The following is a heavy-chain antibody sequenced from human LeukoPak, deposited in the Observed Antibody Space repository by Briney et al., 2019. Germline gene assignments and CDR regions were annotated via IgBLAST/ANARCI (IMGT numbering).Heavy chain of an antibody. CDR3: ARDITRITMVRGVMARPNFDY. CDR2: INPNSGGA. Sequence: ASVKVSCKASGYTFTGYYMHWVRQAPGHGLEWMGWINPNSGGANYAQKFQGRVTMTTDTSTSTAYMELRSLRSDDTAVYYCARDITRITMVRGVMARPNFDYWGQGTLVTVSS. V-gene: IGHV1-2*02. J-gene: IGHJ4*02. D-gene: IGHD3-10*01. CDR1: GYTFTGYY.